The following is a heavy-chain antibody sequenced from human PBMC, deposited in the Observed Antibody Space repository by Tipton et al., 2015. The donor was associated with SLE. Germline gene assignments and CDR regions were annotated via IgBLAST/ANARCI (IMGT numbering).Heavy chain of an antibody. Sequence: TLSLTCAVYGGSFSGYYWSWIRQPPGKGLEWIGEINHRGSTNYNPSLKSRVTISVDTSKNDFSLKLSSVTAADTAVYYCARATTTVTTPYFDYWGQGTLVTVSS. CDR1: GGSFSGYY. J-gene: IGHJ4*02. CDR2: INHRGST. CDR3: ARATTTVTTPYFDY. D-gene: IGHD4-11*01. V-gene: IGHV4-34*01.